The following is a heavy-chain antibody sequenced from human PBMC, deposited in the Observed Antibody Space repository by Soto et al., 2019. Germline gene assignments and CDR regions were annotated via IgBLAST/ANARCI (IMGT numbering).Heavy chain of an antibody. CDR1: GFTFSTYA. V-gene: IGHV3-23*01. CDR2: LSGSGGNT. CDR3: AKDLGYCSGGSCYDAFDI. D-gene: IGHD2-15*01. J-gene: IGHJ3*02. Sequence: EVQLLESGGGLVQPGGSLRLSCAASGFTFSTYAMSWVRQAPGKGLEWVSALSGSGGNTFYADSVKGRFTISRDNSKNTMYLHMNSLRAEDTAVYYCAKDLGYCSGGSCYDAFDIWGQGTMVTVSS.